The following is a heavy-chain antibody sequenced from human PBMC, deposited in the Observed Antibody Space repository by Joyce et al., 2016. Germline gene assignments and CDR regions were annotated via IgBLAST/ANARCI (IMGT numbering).Heavy chain of an antibody. V-gene: IGHV3-66*02. CDR2: IYSGGNT. CDR1: GFTVSSNY. D-gene: IGHD4-23*01. J-gene: IGHJ6*02. Sequence: EVQLVESGGGLVQPGGSLRLSCAASGFTVSSNYMSWVRQAPGKGLEWVSVIYSGGNTYSADSVKGLFTVSRNNAKNTVYLQMNSLRAEDTAVYYCARDLVTMGYYGMDVWGQGTTVTVSS. CDR3: ARDLVTMGYYGMDV.